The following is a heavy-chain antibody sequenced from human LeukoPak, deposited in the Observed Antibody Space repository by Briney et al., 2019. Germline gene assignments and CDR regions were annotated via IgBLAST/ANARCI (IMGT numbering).Heavy chain of an antibody. CDR2: IYYTGTT. CDR3: ASYYCSGGSCYLDY. J-gene: IGHJ4*02. V-gene: IGHV4-59*08. CDR1: SGSITSYY. Sequence: SETLSLTCTVSSGSITSYYWSWIRQPPGKGLEYIGHIYYTGTTDYNPSLKSRVTMSVDTSKNQFSLKLSSVTAADTAVYYCASYYCSGGSCYLDYWGQGTLVTVSS. D-gene: IGHD2-15*01.